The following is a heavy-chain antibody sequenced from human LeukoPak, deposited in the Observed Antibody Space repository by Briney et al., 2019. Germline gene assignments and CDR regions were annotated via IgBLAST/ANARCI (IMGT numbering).Heavy chain of an antibody. D-gene: IGHD6-13*01. Sequence: SETLCLTCSVSGASIRTGGHYWGWIRQPPGKGLEWIGSIYYSGSTYYNPSLKSRVTISVDTSKNQFSLKLSSVTAADTAVYYCARAWGQQLVLDYWGQGTLVTVSS. J-gene: IGHJ4*02. CDR3: ARAWGQQLVLDY. CDR1: GASIRTGGHY. CDR2: IYYSGST. V-gene: IGHV4-39*07.